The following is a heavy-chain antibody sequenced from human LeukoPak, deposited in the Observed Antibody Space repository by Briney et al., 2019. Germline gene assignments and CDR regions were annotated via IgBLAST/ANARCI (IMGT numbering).Heavy chain of an antibody. CDR1: GFTFNRYS. CDR2: ISSSSSYI. CDR3: ARAGGLYNWNFGDAIDI. Sequence: GGSLRLSCAASGFTFNRYSMNWVRQAPGKGLEWVSSISSSSSYIYYADSVKGRFTISRDSSKNTLYLQMSSLRPEDTSVYHCARAGGLYNWNFGDAIDIWGQGTRVTVSS. D-gene: IGHD1-20*01. V-gene: IGHV3-21*01. J-gene: IGHJ3*02.